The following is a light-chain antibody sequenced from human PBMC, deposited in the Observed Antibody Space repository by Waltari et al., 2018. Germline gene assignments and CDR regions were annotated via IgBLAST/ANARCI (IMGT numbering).Light chain of an antibody. V-gene: IGKV1-39*01. CDR3: QQSYSTPPYT. CDR1: QSISSY. CDR2: AAS. J-gene: IGKJ2*01. Sequence: DIQMTQSPSSLSASVGDSVTITFLASQSISSYLNWYQQKPGKAPKLLIYAASSLQSGVPSRFSGSGSGTDFTLTISSLQPEDFATYYCQQSYSTPPYTFGQGTKLEIK.